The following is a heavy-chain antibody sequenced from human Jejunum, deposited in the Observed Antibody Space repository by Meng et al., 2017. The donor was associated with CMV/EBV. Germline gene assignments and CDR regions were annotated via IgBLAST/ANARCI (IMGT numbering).Heavy chain of an antibody. CDR1: GGSFSSYY. CDR3: ARGGGDPIRGVLPFDY. J-gene: IGHJ4*02. D-gene: IGHD2-21*01. V-gene: IGHV4-34*01. CDR2: INHSGST. Sequence: GQLQPWGAGLLKPSETLSLTCGVYGGSFSSYYWSWIRQPPGKGLEWIAEINHSGSTNYNPSLKSRVTISLDTSNSHFSLKLTSVTAADTAVYFCARGGGDPIRGVLPFDYWGQGTLVTVSS.